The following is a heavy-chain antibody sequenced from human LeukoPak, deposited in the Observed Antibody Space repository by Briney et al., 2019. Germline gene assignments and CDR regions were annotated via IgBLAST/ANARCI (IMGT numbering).Heavy chain of an antibody. J-gene: IGHJ4*02. CDR2: INHSGST. Sequence: XYXGSFXXXXWSXXXXXPXXXXEWIGEINHSGSTNYNPSLKSRVTISVDTSKNQFSLKLSSVTAADTAVYYCARHKRVSPPDYWGQGTLVTVSS. V-gene: IGHV4-34*01. CDR1: XGSFXXXX. CDR3: ARHKRVSPPDY.